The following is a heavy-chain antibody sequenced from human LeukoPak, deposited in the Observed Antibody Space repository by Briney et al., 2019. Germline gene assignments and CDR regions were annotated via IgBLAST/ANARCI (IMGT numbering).Heavy chain of an antibody. V-gene: IGHV1-2*02. CDR3: ATSRGYCSSTSCRDDYYFDY. Sequence: ASVKVSCKASGYTFTDYYMHWVRQAPGQGLEWMGWINPDSGGTNYAQKFQGRVTMTRDTSISTAHMELSRLRSDDTAVYYCATSRGYCSSTSCRDDYYFDYWGQGTLVTVSS. CDR2: INPDSGGT. J-gene: IGHJ4*02. CDR1: GYTFTDYY. D-gene: IGHD2-2*01.